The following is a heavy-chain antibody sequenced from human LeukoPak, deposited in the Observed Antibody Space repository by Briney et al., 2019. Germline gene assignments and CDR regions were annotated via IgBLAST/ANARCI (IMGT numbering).Heavy chain of an antibody. D-gene: IGHD5-24*01. CDR2: ITSSSDSA. Sequence: PGGSLRLSCAASGITFSTYSMNWVRQSPGKGLEWVSSITSSSDSAYYADSVKGRFTISRDNVKNSLYLQMNSLRVEDTAVYYCATGSRDGYNFVYWGQGTLVTVSS. CDR3: ATGSRDGYNFVY. V-gene: IGHV3-21*01. CDR1: GITFSTYS. J-gene: IGHJ4*02.